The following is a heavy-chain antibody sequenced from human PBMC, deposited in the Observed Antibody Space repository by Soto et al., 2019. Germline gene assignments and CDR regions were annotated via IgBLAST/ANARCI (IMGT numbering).Heavy chain of an antibody. CDR1: GFTFSSYG. CDR3: ARDGDSSGWSGGGYNWFDP. J-gene: IGHJ5*02. Sequence: QVQLVESGGGVVQPGRSLRLSCAASGFTFSSYGMHWVRQAPGKGLEWVAVIWYDGSNKYYADSVKGRFTISRDNSKNSLYLQMNSLRAEDTAVYYCARDGDSSGWSGGGYNWFDPWGQGTLVTVSS. D-gene: IGHD6-19*01. CDR2: IWYDGSNK. V-gene: IGHV3-33*01.